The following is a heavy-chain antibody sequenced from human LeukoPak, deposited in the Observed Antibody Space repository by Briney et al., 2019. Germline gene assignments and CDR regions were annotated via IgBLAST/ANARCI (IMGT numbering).Heavy chain of an antibody. D-gene: IGHD3-9*01. Sequence: PGGSLRLSCVASAFTFNNYWMHWVRQAPGKGLEWVSGISWNSGNIGYADSVKGRFTISRDNAKNSLYLQMNSLRAEDTALYYCAKTTYDILTGYPEYFQHWGQGTLVTVSS. CDR2: ISWNSGNI. J-gene: IGHJ1*01. CDR3: AKTTYDILTGYPEYFQH. CDR1: AFTFNNYW. V-gene: IGHV3-9*01.